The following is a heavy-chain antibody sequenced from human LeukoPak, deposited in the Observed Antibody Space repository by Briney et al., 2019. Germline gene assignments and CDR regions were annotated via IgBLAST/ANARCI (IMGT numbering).Heavy chain of an antibody. Sequence: ASVKVSCKASGYTFTSYGISWVRQAPGQGLEWMGWISAYNGNTNYAQKLQGRVTMTTDTSTSTAYMELRSLRSDDTAMYYCARDYSLDDSSGYYGVDYWGQGTLVTVSS. J-gene: IGHJ4*02. D-gene: IGHD3-22*01. CDR2: ISAYNGNT. CDR1: GYTFTSYG. V-gene: IGHV1-18*01. CDR3: ARDYSLDDSSGYYGVDY.